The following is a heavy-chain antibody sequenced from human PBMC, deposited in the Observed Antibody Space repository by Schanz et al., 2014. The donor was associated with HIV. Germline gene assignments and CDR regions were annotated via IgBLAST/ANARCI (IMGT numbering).Heavy chain of an antibody. D-gene: IGHD3-16*01. CDR1: GFTFSAYS. V-gene: IGHV3-21*06. J-gene: IGHJ3*02. CDR3: AKTTWGRRVDAFDI. CDR2: ISRDPSYT. Sequence: EEQLVESGGGLVKPGESLRLACAASGFTFSAYSMKWVRQAPGKGLEWVSSISRDPSYTYYADSVKGRFTISRDNAKNSLYLQMNSLRAEDTAVYYCAKTTWGRRVDAFDIWGQGTMVTVSS.